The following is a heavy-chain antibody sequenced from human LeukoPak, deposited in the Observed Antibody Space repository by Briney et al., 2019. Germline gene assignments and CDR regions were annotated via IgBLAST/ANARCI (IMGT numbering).Heavy chain of an antibody. CDR3: AKDSGSFDY. J-gene: IGHJ4*02. CDR1: GFTVSSNY. D-gene: IGHD1-26*01. CDR2: ISESGVNT. Sequence: PGGSLRLSCAASGFTVSSNYMSWVRQAPGKGLEWVSAISESGVNTYYADSVKGRFTVSRDNSKNTLYLQMNSLRAEDTAVYYCAKDSGSFDYWGQGTLVTVSS. V-gene: IGHV3-23*01.